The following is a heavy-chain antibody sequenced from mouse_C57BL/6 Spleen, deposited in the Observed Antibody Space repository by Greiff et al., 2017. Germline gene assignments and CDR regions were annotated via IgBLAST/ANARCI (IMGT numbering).Heavy chain of an antibody. CDR2: ICRGGST. CDR1: GFSLTSYG. V-gene: IGHV2-5*01. Sequence: VQVVESGPGLVQPSQSLSITCTVSGFSLTSYGVHWVRQSPGKGLAWLGVICRGGSTDYNAAFMFRMSNTKNNAKRQVFYKMNSMQADDNAKYYGAKGPSWFADWGKGTLVTVSA. J-gene: IGHJ3*01. CDR3: AKGPSWFAD.